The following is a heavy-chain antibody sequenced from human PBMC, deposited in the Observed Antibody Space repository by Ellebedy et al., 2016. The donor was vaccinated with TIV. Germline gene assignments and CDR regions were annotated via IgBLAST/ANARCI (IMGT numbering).Heavy chain of an antibody. J-gene: IGHJ3*02. D-gene: IGHD6-6*01. Sequence: GGSLRLSCAASGFTVSSNFMNWVRQAPGKGLEWVSLIYSDGRTYYADSVKGRFTISRDNSKNTLYLQMDSLRGEDTAVYYCARDVSQYSSAFDIWGQGTMVTVSS. CDR3: ARDVSQYSSAFDI. V-gene: IGHV3-53*01. CDR1: GFTVSSNF. CDR2: IYSDGRT.